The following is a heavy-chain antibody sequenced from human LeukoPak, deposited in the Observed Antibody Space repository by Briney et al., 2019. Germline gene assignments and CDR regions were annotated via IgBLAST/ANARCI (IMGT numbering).Heavy chain of an antibody. Sequence: GGSLRLSCAASGFTFSSYGMIWVRQAPGKGLEWVSSISGSGDSTYYADSVKGRFPISRDNSKNTLYLQMNSLRAEDTAVYYCAKKSFDGSGYDLDYRGQGTLVTVSS. CDR3: AKKSFDGSGYDLDY. CDR1: GFTFSSYG. CDR2: ISGSGDST. V-gene: IGHV3-23*01. J-gene: IGHJ4*02. D-gene: IGHD5-12*01.